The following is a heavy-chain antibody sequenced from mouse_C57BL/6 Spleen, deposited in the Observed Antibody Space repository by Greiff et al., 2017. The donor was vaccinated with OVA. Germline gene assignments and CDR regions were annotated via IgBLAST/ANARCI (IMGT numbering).Heavy chain of an antibody. J-gene: IGHJ2*01. CDR3: TKDYSNLYFDY. CDR2: IDPEDGDT. D-gene: IGHD2-5*01. Sequence: VQLQQSGAELVRPGASVKLSCTASGFNIKDYYMHWVKQRPEQGLEWIGRIDPEDGDTEYAPKFQGKATMTADTSSNTAYLQLSSLTSEDTAVYYCTKDYSNLYFDYWGQGTTLTVSS. CDR1: GFNIKDYY. V-gene: IGHV14-1*01.